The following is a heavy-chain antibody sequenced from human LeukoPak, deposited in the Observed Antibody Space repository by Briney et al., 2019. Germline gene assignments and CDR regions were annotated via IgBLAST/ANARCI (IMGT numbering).Heavy chain of an antibody. CDR3: ARDPGLDPYYYYYYMDV. CDR2: ISGSGGST. D-gene: IGHD6-19*01. Sequence: GGSLRLSCAASGFTFSSYAMSWVRQAPGKGLEWVSAISGSGGSTYYADSVKGRFTISRDNSKNTLYLQMNSLRAEDMAVYYCARDPGLDPYYYYYYMDVWGKGTTVTVSS. V-gene: IGHV3-23*01. J-gene: IGHJ6*03. CDR1: GFTFSSYA.